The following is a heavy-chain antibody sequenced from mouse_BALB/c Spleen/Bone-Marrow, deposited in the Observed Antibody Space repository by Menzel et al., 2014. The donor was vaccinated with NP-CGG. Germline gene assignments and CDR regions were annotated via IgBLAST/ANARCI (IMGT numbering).Heavy chain of an antibody. V-gene: IGHV7-3*02. CDR2: IRNKANGYTT. CDR3: ARGGNDLDY. CDR1: GFTFTDYY. D-gene: IGHD2-3*01. Sequence: EVKLMESGGGLVQPGGSLRLSCATSGFTFTDYYMSWVRQPPGKALEWLGFIRNKANGYTTEYSASVKVRFTISRDNSQSILYLQMNTLRAEDSATYYCARGGNDLDYWGQGTTLTVSS. J-gene: IGHJ2*01.